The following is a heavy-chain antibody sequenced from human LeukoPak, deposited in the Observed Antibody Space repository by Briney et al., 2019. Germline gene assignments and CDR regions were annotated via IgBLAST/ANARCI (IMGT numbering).Heavy chain of an antibody. J-gene: IGHJ4*02. Sequence: ASVKVSCKASGYTFTGYYMHWVRQAPGQGLEWMGWINPNSGGTNYAQKFQGRVTMTRDTSISTAYMELSRLRSDDTAVYYCARLHDYGVASDYWGQGTLVTVSS. CDR3: ARLHDYGVASDY. CDR2: INPNSGGT. D-gene: IGHD4-17*01. V-gene: IGHV1-2*02. CDR1: GYTFTGYY.